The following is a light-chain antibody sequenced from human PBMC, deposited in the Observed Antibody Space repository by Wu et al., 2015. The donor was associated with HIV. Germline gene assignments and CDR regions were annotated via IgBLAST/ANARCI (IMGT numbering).Light chain of an antibody. V-gene: IGKV1-39*01. CDR2: ATS. CDR3: QQGFNTPWT. CDR1: QSVETY. J-gene: IGKJ1*01. Sequence: DIQMTQSPSSLSASVGDRVTITCRARQSVETYLNWYQHKPGKAPKLLIYATSTLHGGVPPRFSGSGSETHFTLTIDSLQPEDFATYYCQQGFNTPWTFGQGTKVEVK.